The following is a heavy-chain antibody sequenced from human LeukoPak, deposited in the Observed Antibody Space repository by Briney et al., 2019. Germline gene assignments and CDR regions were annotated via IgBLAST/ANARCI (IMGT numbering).Heavy chain of an antibody. CDR2: ITGSGSMV. Sequence: QPGGSLRLSCAASGFTFSRFEMNWVRQAPGKGLEWLSYITGSGSMVYYADSVKGRFTISRDNAKNSLFLQVNSLRAEDTGIYYCARRRGGYSYGDFDYWGQGTLVTVSS. D-gene: IGHD5-18*01. CDR1: GFTFSRFE. V-gene: IGHV3-48*03. CDR3: ARRRGGYSYGDFDY. J-gene: IGHJ4*02.